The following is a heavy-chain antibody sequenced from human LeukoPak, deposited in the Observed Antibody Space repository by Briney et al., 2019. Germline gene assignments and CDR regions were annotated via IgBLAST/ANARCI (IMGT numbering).Heavy chain of an antibody. Sequence: GGSLRLSCAVSGFTFSNCAMHWVRQAPGKGLEWMAVIWYDGSNKYYADSVKGRFTIPRHNSKKRLYLQMNSLRADDTGVYYCAGCIAAAGSYAFDIWGQGTMVTVSS. CDR3: AGCIAAAGSYAFDI. D-gene: IGHD6-13*01. V-gene: IGHV3-33*03. CDR1: GFTFSNCA. CDR2: IWYDGSNK. J-gene: IGHJ3*02.